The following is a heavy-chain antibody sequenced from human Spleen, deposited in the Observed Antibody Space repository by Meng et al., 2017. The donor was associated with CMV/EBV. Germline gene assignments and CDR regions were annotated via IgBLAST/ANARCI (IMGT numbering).Heavy chain of an antibody. V-gene: IGHV4-59*05. CDR3: ASLYDSSGYYYRNWFDP. Sequence: SETLSLTCTVSGGSISGYYSSWFRQPPGKGLEWIGSIYYSGNTYYNPSLKSRVTISVDTSKNQFSLKLSSVTAADTAVYYCASLYDSSGYYYRNWFDPWGQGTLVTVSS. D-gene: IGHD3-22*01. CDR2: IYYSGNT. J-gene: IGHJ5*02. CDR1: GGSISGYY.